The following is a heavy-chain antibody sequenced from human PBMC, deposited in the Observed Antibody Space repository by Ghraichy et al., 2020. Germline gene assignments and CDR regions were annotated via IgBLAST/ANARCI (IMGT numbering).Heavy chain of an antibody. J-gene: IGHJ4*02. CDR1: GFTVSNNY. CDR3: ARGMSGPAGY. V-gene: IGHV3-66*01. CDR2: IYSGGST. D-gene: IGHD3-3*01. Sequence: GGSLRLSCAASGFTVSNNYMTWFRQAPGKGLEWVSVIYSGGSTYYADSVKGRFTISRDNSKNTLYLQMSSLRAEDTAVYYCARGMSGPAGYWGQGTLVTVSS.